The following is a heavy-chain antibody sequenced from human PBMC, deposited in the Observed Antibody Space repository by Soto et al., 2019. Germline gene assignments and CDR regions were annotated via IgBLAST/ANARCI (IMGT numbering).Heavy chain of an antibody. CDR2: TYYRSKWYN. D-gene: IGHD3-16*01. V-gene: IGHV6-1*01. Sequence: PSQTLSLTCVISGDSVSSNSAAWNWIRQSPSRGLEWLGRTYYRSKWYNDYAVSVKSRITINPDTSKNQFSLQLNSVTPEDTAVYYRARGPLGEMATIFFYYYGMDVWGQGTTVTVSS. CDR1: GDSVSSNSAA. CDR3: ARGPLGEMATIFFYYYGMDV. J-gene: IGHJ6*02.